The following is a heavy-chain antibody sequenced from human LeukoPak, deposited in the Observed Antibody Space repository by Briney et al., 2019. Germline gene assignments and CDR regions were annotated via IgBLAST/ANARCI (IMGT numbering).Heavy chain of an antibody. J-gene: IGHJ3*02. Sequence: SETLSLTCTVSGGSISSSHYFWGWVRQPPGKGLEWLGSIDYSGLTYYNPPLTSRVTMSVDTSNNQFSLKLSSVTAADTAVYYCARIGEVSDAFDIWGQGTMVTVSS. CDR2: IDYSGLT. CDR1: GGSISSSHYF. V-gene: IGHV4-39*07. CDR3: ARIGEVSDAFDI. D-gene: IGHD3-10*01.